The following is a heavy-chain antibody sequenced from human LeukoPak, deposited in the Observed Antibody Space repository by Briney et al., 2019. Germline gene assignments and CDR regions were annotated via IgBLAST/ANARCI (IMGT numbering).Heavy chain of an antibody. Sequence: GASVKVSCKASGYTFTSYGISWVRQAPGQGLEWMGWISAYNGNINYAQKFQGRVTMTTDTSTSTAYMELRCLRSDDTAVYYCARESRGYRYGYFYYYDMDVWGQGTTVTVSS. V-gene: IGHV1-18*01. CDR2: ISAYNGNI. D-gene: IGHD5-18*01. J-gene: IGHJ6*02. CDR1: GYTFTSYG. CDR3: ARESRGYRYGYFYYYDMDV.